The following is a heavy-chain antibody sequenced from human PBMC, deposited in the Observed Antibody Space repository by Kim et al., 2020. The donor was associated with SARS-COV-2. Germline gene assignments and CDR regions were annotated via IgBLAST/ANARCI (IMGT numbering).Heavy chain of an antibody. CDR2: ISAYNGNT. Sequence: ASVKVSCKASGYTFTSYGISWVRQAPGQGLEWMGWISAYNGNTNYAQKLQGRVTMTTDTSTSTAYMELRSLRSDDTAVYYCARAVMITFGGVIVSREGDYWGQGTLVTVSS. CDR1: GYTFTSYG. CDR3: ARAVMITFGGVIVSREGDY. V-gene: IGHV1-18*04. D-gene: IGHD3-16*02. J-gene: IGHJ4*02.